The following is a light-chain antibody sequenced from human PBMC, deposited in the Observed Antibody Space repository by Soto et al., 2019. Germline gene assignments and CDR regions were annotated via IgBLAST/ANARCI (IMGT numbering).Light chain of an antibody. CDR1: SSNIGAGYD. CDR2: ANS. V-gene: IGLV1-40*01. J-gene: IGLJ7*01. CDR3: QSYDSSLSAVL. Sequence: QSVLTQPPSVSGAPGQRVTISCTGSSSNIGAGYDVHWYQQLPGTAPKFLIYANSNRPSGVPDRFSGSKSGTSASLVITGLQAEDEADYYCQSYDSSLSAVLFGGGTQLTVL.